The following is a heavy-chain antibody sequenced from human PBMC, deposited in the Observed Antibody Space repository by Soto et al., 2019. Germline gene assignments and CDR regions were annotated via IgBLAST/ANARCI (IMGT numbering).Heavy chain of an antibody. CDR1: GGSISSGGYY. CDR2: IYYSGST. V-gene: IGHV4-31*01. D-gene: IGHD3-10*01. CDR3: AGEYVPDYYCWGCGWFDP. Sequence: QVQLQESGPGLVKPSQTLSLTCTVSGGSISSGGYYWSWIRLHPGKALKGTGYIYYSGSTYYNPSLKSLVTISEDTSRNPFSLKLSSVTAADTVVYYCAGEYVPDYYCWGCGWFDPWGQGTMVTVSS. J-gene: IGHJ5*02.